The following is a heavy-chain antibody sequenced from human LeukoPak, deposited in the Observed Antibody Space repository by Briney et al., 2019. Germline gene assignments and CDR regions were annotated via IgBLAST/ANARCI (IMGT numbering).Heavy chain of an antibody. CDR2: ISYDGSNK. CDR1: GFTFSSYA. D-gene: IGHD6-19*01. CDR3: ARGGQRVSGSGSSPHAFDI. J-gene: IGHJ3*02. V-gene: IGHV3-30-3*01. Sequence: PGGSLRLSCAASGFTFSSYAMHWVRQAPGKGLEWVAVISYDGSNKYYADSVKGRFTISRDNSKNTLYLQMNSLRAEDTAVYYCARGGQRVSGSGSSPHAFDIWGQGTMVTVSS.